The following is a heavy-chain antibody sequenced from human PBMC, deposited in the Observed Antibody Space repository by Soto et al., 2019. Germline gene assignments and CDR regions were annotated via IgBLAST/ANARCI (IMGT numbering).Heavy chain of an antibody. V-gene: IGHV3-7*01. CDR3: ARAFIGVGPPFFDY. CDR1: GFTFSSYW. J-gene: IGHJ4*02. D-gene: IGHD3-16*01. CDR2: IKQDGSEK. Sequence: PGGSLRLSCAASGFTFSSYWMSWVRQAPGKGLEWVANIKQDGSEKYYVDSVKGRFTISRDNAKNSLYLQMNSLRAEDTAVCYCARAFIGVGPPFFDYWGQGTLVTVSS.